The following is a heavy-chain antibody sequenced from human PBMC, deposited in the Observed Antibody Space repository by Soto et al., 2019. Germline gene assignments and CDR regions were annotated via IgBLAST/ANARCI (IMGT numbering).Heavy chain of an antibody. V-gene: IGHV3-30-3*01. D-gene: IGHD1-26*01. J-gene: IGHJ4*02. CDR1: GFTFSSYA. Sequence: QVQLVESGGGVVQPGRSLRLSCAASGFTFSSYAMHWVRQAPGKGLEWVAVISYDGSNKYYADSVKGRFTISRDNSKNTLDLQMNSLRAEDTAVYYCPREEPSGEGAYDYWGQGTLVTVSS. CDR2: ISYDGSNK. CDR3: PREEPSGEGAYDY.